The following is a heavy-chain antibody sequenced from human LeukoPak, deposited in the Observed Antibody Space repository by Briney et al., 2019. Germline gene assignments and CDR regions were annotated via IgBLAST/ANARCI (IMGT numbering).Heavy chain of an antibody. V-gene: IGHV3-30*18. Sequence: GRSLRLSCAASGFTFSSYGMHWVRQAPGKGLEWVAVISYDGSNKYYADSVKGRFTISRDNSKNTLYLQMNSLRAEDTAVYYCAKDLRGYSYAHPWGQGTLVTVSS. CDR1: GFTFSSYG. CDR3: AKDLRGYSYAHP. J-gene: IGHJ5*02. CDR2: ISYDGSNK. D-gene: IGHD5-18*01.